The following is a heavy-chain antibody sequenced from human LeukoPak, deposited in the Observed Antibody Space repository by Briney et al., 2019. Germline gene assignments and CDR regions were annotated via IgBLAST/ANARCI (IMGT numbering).Heavy chain of an antibody. V-gene: IGHV3-48*01. J-gene: IGHJ3*02. CDR3: ARGEISYYDFWSGYFDAFDI. D-gene: IGHD3-3*01. CDR1: GFTFSSYS. CDR2: ISSSSSTI. Sequence: PGGSLRLSCAASGFTFSSYSMNWVRQAPGKGLEWVSYISSSSSTIYYADSVKGRFTISRDNAKNSLYLQMNSLRAEDTAVYYCARGEISYYDFWSGYFDAFDIWGQGTMLTVSS.